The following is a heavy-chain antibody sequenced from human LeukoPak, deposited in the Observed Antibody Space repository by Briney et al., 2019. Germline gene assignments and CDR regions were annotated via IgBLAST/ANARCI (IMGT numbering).Heavy chain of an antibody. Sequence: PSETLSLTCTVSGGSISTYYWSWIRQPPGKGLEWIGHISFSGSTNYNPSLKSRVTISLDTSKNQFSLKLSSVTAPDTAVYYCARTNDYRNYVGYYYMDVWGKGTTVTVSS. J-gene: IGHJ6*03. CDR2: ISFSGST. CDR1: GGSISTYY. V-gene: IGHV4-59*01. CDR3: ARTNDYRNYVGYYYMDV. D-gene: IGHD4-11*01.